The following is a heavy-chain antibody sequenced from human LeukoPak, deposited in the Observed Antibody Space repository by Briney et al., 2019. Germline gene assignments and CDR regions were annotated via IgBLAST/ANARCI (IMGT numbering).Heavy chain of an antibody. CDR1: GGTFSSYA. CDR3: ARAPTPYCSSTSCYTREGYYYMDV. Sequence: SVKVSCKASGGTFSSYAISWVRQAPGQGLEWMGRIIPILGTANYAQKFQGRVTITTDESTSTAYMELSSLRSEDTAVYYCARAPTPYCSSTSCYTREGYYYMDVWGKGTTVTVSS. J-gene: IGHJ6*03. D-gene: IGHD2-2*02. V-gene: IGHV1-69*11. CDR2: IIPILGTA.